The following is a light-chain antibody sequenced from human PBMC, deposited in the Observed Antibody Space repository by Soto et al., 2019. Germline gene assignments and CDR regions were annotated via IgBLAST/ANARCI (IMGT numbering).Light chain of an antibody. CDR2: EVS. CDR1: SSDVGGYNY. J-gene: IGLJ1*01. V-gene: IGLV2-8*01. CDR3: SSYAGSIYV. Sequence: QSVLTQPPSASGSPGQSVTISCTGTSSDVGGYNYVSWYQQHPGKAPKLMIYEVSKWPSGVPDRFSGSKSGNTASLTVSGLQAEDEADYYCSSYAGSIYVFGTGTKLTVL.